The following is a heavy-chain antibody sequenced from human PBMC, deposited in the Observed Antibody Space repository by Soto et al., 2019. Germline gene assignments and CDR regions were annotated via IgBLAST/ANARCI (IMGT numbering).Heavy chain of an antibody. J-gene: IGHJ4*02. CDR3: ARQYVTADTLSLLSYDY. CDR1: GYLFTSYW. D-gene: IGHD2-21*01. V-gene: IGHV5-51*01. Sequence: PGESLEICFGASGYLFTSYWIAWVRQMPGKCLEWVGLIYPTDSDSRYSTSLQGQVTISADKSTSNAYLHWSSLKASDTAMYYCARQYVTADTLSLLSYDYWGQGTLVTVSS. CDR2: IYPTDSDS.